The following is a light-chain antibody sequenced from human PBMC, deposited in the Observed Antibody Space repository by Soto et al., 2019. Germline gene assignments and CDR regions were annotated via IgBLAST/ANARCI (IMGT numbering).Light chain of an antibody. V-gene: IGKV3D-15*01. Sequence: ETVMTQSPATLSLSPGERATLSCRASQSVSSKLAWYKQKPGQAPRLLIYGASTRATGIPARFSGSGSGTEFTLTISRLQPEDFEVYYCQQRSNLPPTFGQGTRLEIK. CDR3: QQRSNLPPT. J-gene: IGKJ5*01. CDR2: GAS. CDR1: QSVSSK.